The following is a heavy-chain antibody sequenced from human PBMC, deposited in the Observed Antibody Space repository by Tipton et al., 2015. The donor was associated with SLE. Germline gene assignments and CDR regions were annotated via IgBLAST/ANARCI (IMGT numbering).Heavy chain of an antibody. Sequence: GSLRLSCEASGFTFSDSGMHWVRQAPGKGLEWVAFIRFDGNSKYYADSVKGRFTISRDNSKNTQYLQMNSLRAEDTAVYYCAREGITTPITYWGQGTLVTVSS. V-gene: IGHV3-30*02. J-gene: IGHJ4*02. CDR2: IRFDGNSK. CDR1: GFTFSDSG. D-gene: IGHD1-1*01. CDR3: AREGITTPITY.